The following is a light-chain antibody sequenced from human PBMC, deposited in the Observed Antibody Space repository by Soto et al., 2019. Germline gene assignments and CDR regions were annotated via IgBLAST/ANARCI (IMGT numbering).Light chain of an antibody. CDR2: KVS. V-gene: IGKV2-30*02. CDR3: MQGTHWPPYT. CDR1: QSLVHSDGNTY. Sequence: DVVMTQSPLSLPVTLGQPASISCRSSQSLVHSDGNTYLNWFQQRPGQSPRRLIYKVSNRDSGVPDRFSGSGSGTNFTLKISRVEAEDVGVYYCMQGTHWPPYTFGQATKLEIK. J-gene: IGKJ2*01.